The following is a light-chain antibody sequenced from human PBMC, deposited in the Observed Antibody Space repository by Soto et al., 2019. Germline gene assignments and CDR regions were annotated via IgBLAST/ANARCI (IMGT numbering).Light chain of an antibody. CDR2: EDN. Sequence: NFMLTQPHSVSGSPGKTVIISCTRSSGSIASNYVQWYQQRPGSSPTTVIYEDNQTPSGVPDRFSGSIDSSSNSSSLTISGLETEDEADYYCQSYDATNQVFGGGTKLTVL. CDR1: SGSIASNY. CDR3: QSYDATNQV. V-gene: IGLV6-57*01. J-gene: IGLJ3*02.